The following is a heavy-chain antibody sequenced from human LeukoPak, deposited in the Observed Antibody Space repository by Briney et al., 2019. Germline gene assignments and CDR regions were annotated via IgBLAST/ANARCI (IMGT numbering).Heavy chain of an antibody. D-gene: IGHD3-22*01. J-gene: IGHJ3*02. CDR2: ISSSSRTI. Sequence: TGGSLRLSCAASEFTFSTYSMNWVRQAPGEGLEWISYISSSSRTIYYADSVKGRFTISSDNAKNSLYLQMNSLRDEDTAVYYCARDYYDSSGYFYPNAFDIWGQGTMVTVSS. CDR1: EFTFSTYS. V-gene: IGHV3-48*02. CDR3: ARDYYDSSGYFYPNAFDI.